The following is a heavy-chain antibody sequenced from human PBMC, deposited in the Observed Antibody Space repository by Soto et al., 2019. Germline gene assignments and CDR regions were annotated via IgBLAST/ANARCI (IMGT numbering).Heavy chain of an antibody. D-gene: IGHD2-2*01. CDR1: GFTFSDYY. CDR3: ARAGSTSEYFQH. Sequence: GGSLRLSCTASGFTFSDYYMSWIRQAPGKGLEWVSYISSSSSYTNYADSVKGRFTISRDNAKNSLYLQMNSLRAEDTAVYYCARAGSTSEYFQHWGQGTLVTVSS. J-gene: IGHJ1*01. V-gene: IGHV3-11*06. CDR2: ISSSSSYT.